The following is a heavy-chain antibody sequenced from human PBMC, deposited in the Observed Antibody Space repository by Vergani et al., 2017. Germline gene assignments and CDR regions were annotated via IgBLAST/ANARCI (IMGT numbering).Heavy chain of an antibody. Sequence: QVQLQESGPGLVKPSETLALTCTVPGGPISSFYWSWIRQPPGKGLEWIGYIYYSGSTNYNHSLKSRVTISVDTSKNQFSLKLSSVTDADRAVYYCARAAVGGYXSSTSCSPHGWVDPWGQGTLVTVSS. CDR3: ARAAVGGYXSSTSCSPHGWVDP. CDR1: GGPISSFY. D-gene: IGHD2-2*01. J-gene: IGHJ5*02. V-gene: IGHV4-59*01. CDR2: IYYSGST.